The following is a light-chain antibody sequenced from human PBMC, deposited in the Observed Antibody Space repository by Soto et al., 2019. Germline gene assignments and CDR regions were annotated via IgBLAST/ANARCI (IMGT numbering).Light chain of an antibody. CDR2: GAS. V-gene: IGKV3-15*01. Sequence: EIVMTQSPATLSVSPGERATLSCRASQSVSSNLAWYQQKPGQAPRLLVYGASTRATGIPARFSGSASGIEFTLTISSLQSEDFAVYYCQQYNNWPRVTFGPGTKVDIK. CDR1: QSVSSN. J-gene: IGKJ3*01. CDR3: QQYNNWPRVT.